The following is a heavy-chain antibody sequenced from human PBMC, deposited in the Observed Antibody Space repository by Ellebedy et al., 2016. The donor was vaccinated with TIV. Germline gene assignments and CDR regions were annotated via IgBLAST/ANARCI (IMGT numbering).Heavy chain of an antibody. CDR2: IYPGDSDT. CDR3: ARHANGYSGYDYPHYYYYHGMDV. Sequence: GESLKISCKGSGYSFTSYWIGWVRQMPGKGLEWMGIIYPGDSDTRYSPSFQGQVTISADKSISTAYLQWSSLKASDTAMYYCARHANGYSGYDYPHYYYYHGMDVWGQGTTVTVSS. CDR1: GYSFTSYW. V-gene: IGHV5-51*01. J-gene: IGHJ6*02. D-gene: IGHD5-12*01.